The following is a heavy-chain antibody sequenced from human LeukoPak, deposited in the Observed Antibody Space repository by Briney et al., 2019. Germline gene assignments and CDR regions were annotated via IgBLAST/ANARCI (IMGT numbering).Heavy chain of an antibody. D-gene: IGHD1-1*01. CDR1: GYTLTDYY. CDR2: INPNGGGT. J-gene: IGHJ5*02. CDR3: ARDRTPFTTRRVATYNWFDP. V-gene: IGHV1-2*02. Sequence: ASVKVSCKASGYTLTDYYIHWVRQAPGQGLEWMGWINPNGGGTTYAQKFQGRVTMTRDTSISTAYMELSSLRSDDTAAYYCARDRTPFTTRRVATYNWFDPWGQGTLVTVSS.